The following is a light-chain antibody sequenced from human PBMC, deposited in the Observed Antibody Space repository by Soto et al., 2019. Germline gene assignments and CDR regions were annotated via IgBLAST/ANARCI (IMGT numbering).Light chain of an antibody. CDR2: GAS. J-gene: IGKJ1*01. Sequence: EIVLTQAPGTLSLSPGERATVSCRSSQSVSSSYLAWYQQKPGQAPRLLIYGASSRATGIPDRFSGSGSGTDFTLTISRLKPEDFAVYYCQQYGSSPPWTFGQGTKVDIK. V-gene: IGKV3-20*01. CDR1: QSVSSSY. CDR3: QQYGSSPPWT.